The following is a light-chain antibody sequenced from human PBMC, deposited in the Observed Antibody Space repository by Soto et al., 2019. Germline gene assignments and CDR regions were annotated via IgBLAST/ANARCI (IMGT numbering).Light chain of an antibody. V-gene: IGLV2-8*01. CDR3: KSYAGSNTYV. CDR2: EVV. J-gene: IGLJ1*01. CDR1: KSDIGVYDF. Sequence: QSVLTQPPSASGSPGQSVTISCTGTKSDIGVYDFVSWYQHHPGKAPRLIIYEVVQRPSGVPDRFSGSKSGNTASLTVSGLQAADEAHYFCKSYAGSNTYVFGRGTKV.